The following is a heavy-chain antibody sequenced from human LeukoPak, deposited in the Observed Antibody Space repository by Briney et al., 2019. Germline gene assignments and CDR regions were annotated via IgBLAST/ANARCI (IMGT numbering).Heavy chain of an antibody. CDR1: GCTFSSYA. Sequence: SVKVSCKASGCTFSSYAINWVRQAPGQGLEWMGGIIPIFGTANYAEALQGRVTITTDESTSTAYMELSSLRSEDTAVYYCARRYYYDSSGYYYVYWGQGTLFTVSS. CDR2: IIPIFGTA. V-gene: IGHV1-69*05. CDR3: ARRYYYDSSGYYYVY. J-gene: IGHJ4*02. D-gene: IGHD3-22*01.